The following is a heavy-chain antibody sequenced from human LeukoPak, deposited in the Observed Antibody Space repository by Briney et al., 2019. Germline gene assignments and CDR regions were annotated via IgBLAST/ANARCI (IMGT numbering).Heavy chain of an antibody. CDR3: ARETEQLLSSSMDV. D-gene: IGHD1-26*01. CDR1: GLTFSSHW. CDR2: INSDGTST. V-gene: IGHV3-74*01. J-gene: IGHJ6*03. Sequence: PGGSLRLSCGGSGLTFSSHWMHWARQVPGKGLVWVARINSDGTSTTYADSVKGRFTISRDNAKNTLFLQVNSLRAEDTATYYFARETEQLLSSSMDVWGKGTSVTVSS.